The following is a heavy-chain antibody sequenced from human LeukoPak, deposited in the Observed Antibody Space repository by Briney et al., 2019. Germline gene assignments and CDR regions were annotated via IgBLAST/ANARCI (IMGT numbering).Heavy chain of an antibody. V-gene: IGHV3-23*01. CDR3: ARELVSLGTGYFDL. Sequence: GSLRLSCEGSGFTFGNYGMTWVRQSPGKGLEWVSSITGSSTWTYYADSVRGRFTISRDNARNTLHLQMNNLTADDTAIYYCARELVSLGTGYFDLWGRGTLVTVSS. CDR2: ITGSSTWT. CDR1: GFTFGNYG. J-gene: IGHJ2*01. D-gene: IGHD7-27*01.